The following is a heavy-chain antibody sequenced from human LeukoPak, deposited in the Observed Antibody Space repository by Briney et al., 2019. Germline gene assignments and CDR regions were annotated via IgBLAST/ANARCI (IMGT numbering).Heavy chain of an antibody. CDR2: ISSSGSTI. J-gene: IGHJ6*03. CDR1: GFTFSDYY. CDR3: ARSIAAAGSPQKLQPTYYMDV. V-gene: IGHV3-11*04. D-gene: IGHD6-13*01. Sequence: PGGSLRLSCAASGFTFSDYYMSWIRQAPGKGLEWVSYISSSGSTIYYADSVKGRFTISRDNAKNSLYLQMNSLRAEDTAVYYCARSIAAAGSPQKLQPTYYMDVWGKGTTVTVSS.